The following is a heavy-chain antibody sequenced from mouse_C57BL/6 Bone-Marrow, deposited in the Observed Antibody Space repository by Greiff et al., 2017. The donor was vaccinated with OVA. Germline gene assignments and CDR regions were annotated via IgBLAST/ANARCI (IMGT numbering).Heavy chain of an antibody. CDR2: IRSKSSTYAT. D-gene: IGHD1-1*01. CDR3: VRDPYYYGSSNYYAMDY. V-gene: IGHV10-3*01. CDR1: GFTFNTYA. Sequence: GGGLVQPKGSLKLSCAASGFTFNTYAMHWVRQAPGKGLEWVARIRSKSSTYATYYADSVKDRFTISRDDSQSMLYLQMNNLKTEDTAMYYCVRDPYYYGSSNYYAMDYWGQGTSVTVSS. J-gene: IGHJ4*01.